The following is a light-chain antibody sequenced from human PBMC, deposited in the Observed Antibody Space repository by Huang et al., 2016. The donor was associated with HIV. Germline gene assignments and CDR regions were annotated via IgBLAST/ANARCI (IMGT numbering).Light chain of an antibody. Sequence: EIVMTQSPATLSVSPGERATLSCRSSQSVSSNLAWYQQKPGQAPRLLIYGASTRATGVPARFSGSGSGTACTLTISSLQSEDFAVYYCQQYKNWPPFTFGQGTKLEIK. CDR2: GAS. V-gene: IGKV3-15*01. J-gene: IGKJ2*01. CDR1: QSVSSN. CDR3: QQYKNWPPFT.